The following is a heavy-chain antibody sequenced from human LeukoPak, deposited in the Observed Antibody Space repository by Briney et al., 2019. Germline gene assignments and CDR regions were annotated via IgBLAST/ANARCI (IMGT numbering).Heavy chain of an antibody. V-gene: IGHV4-34*01. CDR1: GGSFSGYY. CDR2: INHSGST. D-gene: IGHD3-22*01. Sequence: SETLSLTCAVYGGSFSGYYWSWIRQPPGKGLEWIGEINHSGSTNYNPSLKSRVTISVDTSKNQFSLKLSSVTAADTAVYYCASLTMIVVPWGQGTLATVSS. CDR3: ASLTMIVVP. J-gene: IGHJ5*02.